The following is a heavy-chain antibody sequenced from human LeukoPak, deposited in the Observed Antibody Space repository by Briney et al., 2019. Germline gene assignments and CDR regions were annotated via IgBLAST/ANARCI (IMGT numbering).Heavy chain of an antibody. V-gene: IGHV3-30*18. J-gene: IGHJ4*02. D-gene: IGHD5-18*01. CDR1: GFTFSSYG. Sequence: PGGSLRLSCAASGFTFSSYGMHWVRQAPGKGLEWVALISYDGSNKFYADSVKGRFTISRDNSKNTLYLQMNSLRAEDTAVYYCAKSWGVDTVRSDGYFDYWGQGTLVTVSS. CDR2: ISYDGSNK. CDR3: AKSWGVDTVRSDGYFDY.